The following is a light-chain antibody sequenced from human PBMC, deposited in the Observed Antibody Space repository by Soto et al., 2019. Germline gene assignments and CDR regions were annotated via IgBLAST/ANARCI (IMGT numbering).Light chain of an antibody. CDR1: QSVSSN. J-gene: IGKJ1*01. V-gene: IGKV3-15*01. CDR2: GES. CDR3: QQYSNWPRT. Sequence: EIVMTQSPATLSVSPGERATLSCRASQSVSSNLAWYQQKPGQAPRLLLYGESTRATGIAARFSGSGSGTEFTLTISSLQSEDFAVYYCQQYSNWPRTFGQGTKVEIK.